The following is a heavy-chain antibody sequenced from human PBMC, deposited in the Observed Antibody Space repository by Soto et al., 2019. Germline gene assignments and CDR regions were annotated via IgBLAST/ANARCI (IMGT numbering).Heavy chain of an antibody. V-gene: IGHV4-31*03. J-gene: IGHJ3*02. CDR1: GGSISGGGYY. CDR3: ARAEITMIVVVITTGAFEI. CDR2: IYYSGST. Sequence: SETLSLTCTVSGGSISGGGYYWSWIRQHPGKGLEWIGYIYYSGSTYYNPSLKSRVTISVDTSKNQFSLKLSSVTAADTAVYYCARAEITMIVVVITTGAFEIWGQGTMVTVSS. D-gene: IGHD3-22*01.